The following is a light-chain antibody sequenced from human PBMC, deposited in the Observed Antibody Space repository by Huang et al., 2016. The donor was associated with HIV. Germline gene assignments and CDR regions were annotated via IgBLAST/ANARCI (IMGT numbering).Light chain of an antibody. Sequence: EIVMTQSPATLSVSPGERVTLSCRASQTVSSTLAWYQQKPGQAPRLLVYATYTSATGIPTRCSGGGSGTEFTLTISSLQSEDFAVYYRQQYKHGPVFGQGTKVDIK. CDR1: QTVSST. CDR3: QQYKHGPV. CDR2: ATY. J-gene: IGKJ1*01. V-gene: IGKV3-15*01.